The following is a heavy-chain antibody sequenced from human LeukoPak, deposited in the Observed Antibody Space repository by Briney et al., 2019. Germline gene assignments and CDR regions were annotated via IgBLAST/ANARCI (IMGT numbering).Heavy chain of an antibody. J-gene: IGHJ4*02. CDR1: AYTFTSYA. CDR2: INAGNGNT. V-gene: IGHV1-3*01. D-gene: IGHD3-10*01. CDR3: ARDAVRGVIYY. Sequence: ASVKVSCKASAYTFTSYAMHWVRQAPGQRLEWMGWINAGNGNTKYSQKFQGRVTITRDTSASTAYMELSSLRSEDTAVYYCARDAVRGVIYYWGQGTLVTVSS.